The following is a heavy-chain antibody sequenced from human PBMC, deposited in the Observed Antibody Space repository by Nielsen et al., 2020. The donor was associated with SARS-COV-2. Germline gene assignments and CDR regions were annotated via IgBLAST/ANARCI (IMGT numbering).Heavy chain of an antibody. CDR2: IYPGDSDT. CDR3: ARLAFGYSSGWYYYYGMDV. J-gene: IGHJ6*02. Sequence: GESLKISCKVSGYDFAKMWIGWVRQMPGKGLEWMGFIYPGDSDTRYSPSFQGQVTISADKSTNTAFLQWSSLKASDSAVYYCARLAFGYSSGWYYYYGMDVWGQGTTVTVSS. CDR1: GYDFAKMW. V-gene: IGHV5-51*01. D-gene: IGHD6-19*01.